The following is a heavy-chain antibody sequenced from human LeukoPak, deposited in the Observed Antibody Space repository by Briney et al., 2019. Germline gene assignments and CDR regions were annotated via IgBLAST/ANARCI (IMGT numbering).Heavy chain of an antibody. CDR2: ISADNGNT. CDR3: ARDLTSEQWLFSYYFDY. V-gene: IGHV1-18*01. D-gene: IGHD6-19*01. J-gene: IGHJ4*02. Sequence: ASVKVSCKASGYTFTSYGISWVRQAPGQGLEWIGWISADNGNTNYAQKLQGRVTMTTDTSTSTAYMELRSLRSDDTAVYYCARDLTSEQWLFSYYFDYWGQGTLVTVSS. CDR1: GYTFTSYG.